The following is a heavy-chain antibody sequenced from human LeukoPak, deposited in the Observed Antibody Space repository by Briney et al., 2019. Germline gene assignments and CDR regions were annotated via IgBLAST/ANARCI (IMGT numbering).Heavy chain of an antibody. J-gene: IGHJ4*02. CDR2: ISSSGSPI. CDR3: ARHPTLYPD. Sequence: PGGSLRLSCAASGFTFSNYEMNWVRQAPGKGLEWVSYISSSGSPIYYADSVKGRFTISRDNANNTLYLQMNSLRAEDTAVYYCARHPTLYPDWGQGTLVTVSS. V-gene: IGHV3-48*03. D-gene: IGHD2-8*01. CDR1: GFTFSNYE.